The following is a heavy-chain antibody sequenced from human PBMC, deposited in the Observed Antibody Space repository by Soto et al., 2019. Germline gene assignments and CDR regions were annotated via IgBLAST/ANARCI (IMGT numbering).Heavy chain of an antibody. Sequence: TSETLSLTCAVSGGSISSSNWWSWVRQPPGKGLEWIGEIYHSGSTNYNPSLKSRVTISVDKSKNQFSLKLSSVTAADTAVYYCATGGSYYDFWSGYPPSWYYYGMDVWGQGTTVTVSS. V-gene: IGHV4-4*02. D-gene: IGHD3-3*01. CDR3: ATGGSYYDFWSGYPPSWYYYGMDV. CDR2: IYHSGST. J-gene: IGHJ6*02. CDR1: GGSISSSNW.